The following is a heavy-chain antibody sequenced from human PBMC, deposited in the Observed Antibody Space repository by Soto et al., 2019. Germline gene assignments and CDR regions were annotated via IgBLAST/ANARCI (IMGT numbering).Heavy chain of an antibody. V-gene: IGHV3-30*18. CDR2: ISYDGSNK. Sequence: GGSLRLSCAASGFTFSSYGMHWFRQAPGKGLEWVAVISYDGSNKYYADSVKGRFTISRDNSKNTLYLQMNSLRAEDTAVYYCAKGPYNWNYVLDYWGQGTLVTVSS. CDR3: AKGPYNWNYVLDY. J-gene: IGHJ4*02. D-gene: IGHD1-7*01. CDR1: GFTFSSYG.